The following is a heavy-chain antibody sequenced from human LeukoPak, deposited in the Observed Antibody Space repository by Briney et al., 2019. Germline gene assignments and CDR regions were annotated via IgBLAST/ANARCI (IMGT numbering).Heavy chain of an antibody. CDR2: ISSSSSYI. CDR3: ARDSSTTVSNWFDP. J-gene: IGHJ5*02. V-gene: IGHV3-21*01. D-gene: IGHD4-17*01. Sequence: GGSLRLSCAASGFTFSSYSMNWVRQAPGKGLEWVSSISSSSSYIYYADSVKGRFTISRDNAKNSLYLQMNSLRAEDTAVYYCARDSSTTVSNWFDPWGQGTLVTVSS. CDR1: GFTFSSYS.